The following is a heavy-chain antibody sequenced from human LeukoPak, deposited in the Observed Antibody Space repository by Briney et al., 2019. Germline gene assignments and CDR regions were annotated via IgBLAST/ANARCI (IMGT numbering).Heavy chain of an antibody. J-gene: IGHJ5*02. D-gene: IGHD1-26*01. CDR2: INPNSGVT. Sequence: ASVKVSCKASGYTFTGYYLYWVRQAPGQGLELMGWINPNSGVTNYAQKVQGRVTMTRDMSTTTDYMELSSLRSEDTAVYYCARDNSVGDVAWWFDPWGQGTLVTVSS. CDR3: ARDNSVGDVAWWFDP. V-gene: IGHV1-2*02. CDR1: GYTFTGYY.